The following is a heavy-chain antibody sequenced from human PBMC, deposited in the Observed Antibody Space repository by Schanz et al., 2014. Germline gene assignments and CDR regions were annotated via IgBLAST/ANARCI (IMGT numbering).Heavy chain of an antibody. Sequence: QVQLVQSGGEVKTPGASVKVSCKASGYTFTSYGISWVRQAPRQGLEWMGWISAYNGNTNYAQKLQGRVTMTTDTSTSTAYMELRRLRSDDTAVYYCARVGALQGLAVAGFDYWGQGTLVTVSS. CDR3: ARVGALQGLAVAGFDY. J-gene: IGHJ4*02. CDR2: ISAYNGNT. D-gene: IGHD6-19*01. CDR1: GYTFTSYG. V-gene: IGHV1-18*04.